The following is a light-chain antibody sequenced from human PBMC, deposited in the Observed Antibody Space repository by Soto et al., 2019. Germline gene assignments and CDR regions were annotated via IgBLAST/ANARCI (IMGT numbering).Light chain of an antibody. J-gene: IGLJ1*01. CDR3: SSYTSSATFV. V-gene: IGLV2-14*01. Sequence: QSALTQAASVSGSPGQSITISCTGTNSDVGDYNYVSWYQRHPGKAPKVMIYEVSNRPSGVSNRFSGSKSGNTASLTISGLQAEDEADYYCSSYTSSATFVFGTGTKVTVL. CDR1: NSDVGDYNY. CDR2: EVS.